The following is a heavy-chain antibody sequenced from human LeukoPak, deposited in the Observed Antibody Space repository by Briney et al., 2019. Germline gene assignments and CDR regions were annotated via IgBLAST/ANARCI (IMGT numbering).Heavy chain of an antibody. CDR1: GGTFSSYA. CDR2: IIPIFGTA. Sequence: GASVKVSCKASGGTFSSYAISWVRQAPGQGLEWMGGIIPIFGTANYAQKFQGRVTITADESTSTAYMELSSLRSEDTAVYYCAREGERATVTTGEYYFDYWGQGALVTVSS. V-gene: IGHV1-69*13. J-gene: IGHJ4*02. CDR3: AREGERATVTTGEYYFDY. D-gene: IGHD4-17*01.